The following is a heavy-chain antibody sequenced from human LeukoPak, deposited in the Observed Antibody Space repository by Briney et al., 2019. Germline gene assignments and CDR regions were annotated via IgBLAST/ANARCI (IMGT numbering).Heavy chain of an antibody. CDR1: GGSFSGYY. D-gene: IGHD6-19*01. V-gene: IGHV4-59*10. CDR2: IYISGSGST. Sequence: SETLSLTCAVYGGSFSGYYWSWIRQPPGKGLEWIGRIYISGSGSTNYNPSLKSRVTMSVDTSKNQFSLKLSSVTAADPAVYYCARDKRVAVAGTYIYYYYMDVWGNGTTVTISS. CDR3: ARDKRVAVAGTYIYYYYMDV. J-gene: IGHJ6*03.